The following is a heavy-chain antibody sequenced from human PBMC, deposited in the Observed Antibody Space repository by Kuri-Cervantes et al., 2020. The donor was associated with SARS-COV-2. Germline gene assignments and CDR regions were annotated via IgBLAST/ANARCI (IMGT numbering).Heavy chain of an antibody. D-gene: IGHD6-19*01. CDR1: GGSISSYN. Sequence: SETLSLTCTVSGGSISSYNWNWIRQPPGKGLEWIGYIYYSGSTNYNPSLKSRVTISVDTSKKQFSLKLSSVTAADTAVYYRARDIAVAGTGYDYWGQGTLVTVSS. CDR2: IYYSGST. J-gene: IGHJ4*02. CDR3: ARDIAVAGTGYDY. V-gene: IGHV4-59*12.